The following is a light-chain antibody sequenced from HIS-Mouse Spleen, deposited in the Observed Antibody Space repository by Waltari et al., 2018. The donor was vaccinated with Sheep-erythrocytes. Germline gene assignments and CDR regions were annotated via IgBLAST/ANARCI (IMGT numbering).Light chain of an antibody. J-gene: IGLJ3*02. CDR3: CSYAGSSTWV. CDR2: EGS. Sequence: QSALTQPASVSGSPGPSITISCTGTTRDVGSYNLFSWYQQHPGKAPKRMIYEGSKRPSGVSNRFSGSKSGNTASLTISGLHAEDEADYYCCSYAGSSTWVFGGGTKLTVL. V-gene: IGLV2-23*01. CDR1: TRDVGSYNL.